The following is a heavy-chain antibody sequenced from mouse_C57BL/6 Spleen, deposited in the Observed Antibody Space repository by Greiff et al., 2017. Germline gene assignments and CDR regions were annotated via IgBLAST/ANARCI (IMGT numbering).Heavy chain of an antibody. V-gene: IGHV1-69*01. CDR1: GYTFTSYW. Sequence: QVQLQQPGAELVMPGASVKLSCKASGYTFTSYWMHWVKQRPGQGLEWIGEIDPSDSYTNYNQKFKGKSTLTVDKSSSTAYMQLSSLTSEDSAVXYCARSDKFITTVVATDAMDYWGQGTSVTVSS. CDR2: IDPSDSYT. D-gene: IGHD1-1*01. J-gene: IGHJ4*01. CDR3: ARSDKFITTVVATDAMDY.